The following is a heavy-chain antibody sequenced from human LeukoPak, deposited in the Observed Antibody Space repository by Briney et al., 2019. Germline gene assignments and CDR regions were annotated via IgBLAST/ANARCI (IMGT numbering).Heavy chain of an antibody. CDR3: ARHSRPLHIVVVPAAMIDY. Sequence: PSETLSLTCTVSGGSISSSSYYWGWIRQPPGKGLEWIGSIYYSGSTYYNPSLKSRVTISVDTSKNQFSLKLSSVTAADTAVYYCARHSRPLHIVVVPAAMIDYWGQGTLVTVSS. CDR1: GGSISSSSYY. V-gene: IGHV4-39*01. CDR2: IYYSGST. J-gene: IGHJ4*02. D-gene: IGHD2-2*01.